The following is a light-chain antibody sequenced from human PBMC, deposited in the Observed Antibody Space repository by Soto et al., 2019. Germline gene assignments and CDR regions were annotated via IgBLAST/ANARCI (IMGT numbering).Light chain of an antibody. Sequence: QSVLTQPASVSGSPGQSIAISCTGTSSDVGGYNYVSWYQQHPGKAPKLMIHEVSNRPSGISDRFSGSKSGNTASLTISGLQADDEADYYCSSHTSYSTRVFGTGTKVTV. V-gene: IGLV2-14*01. CDR1: SSDVGGYNY. CDR2: EVS. J-gene: IGLJ1*01. CDR3: SSHTSYSTRV.